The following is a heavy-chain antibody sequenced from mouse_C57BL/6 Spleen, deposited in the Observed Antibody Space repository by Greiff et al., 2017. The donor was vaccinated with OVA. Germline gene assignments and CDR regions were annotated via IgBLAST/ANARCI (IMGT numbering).Heavy chain of an antibody. V-gene: IGHV1-50*01. Sequence: QVQLQQPGAELVKPGASVKLSCKASGYTFTSYWMQWVKQRPGQGLEWIGEIDPSDRYTNYTQKFKGKATLTVDTSSSTAYMQLSSLTSEDSAVYYCARNGYGNYEYYAMDYWGQGTSVTVSS. CDR2: IDPSDRYT. J-gene: IGHJ4*01. D-gene: IGHD2-10*02. CDR3: ARNGYGNYEYYAMDY. CDR1: GYTFTSYW.